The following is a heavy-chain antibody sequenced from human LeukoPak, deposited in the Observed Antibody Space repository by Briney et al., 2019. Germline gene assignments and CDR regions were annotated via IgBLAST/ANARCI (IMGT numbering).Heavy chain of an antibody. CDR3: AREVGTPQAFDI. CDR1: GFTFSSYG. Sequence: GGSLRLSCAASGFTFSSYGMHWVRQAPGKGLEWVAVIWYDGSNKYYADSVKGRFTISRDNSKNTLYLQMNSLKAEDTAIYYCAREVGTPQAFDIWGQGTMVTVSS. D-gene: IGHD1-26*01. CDR2: IWYDGSNK. V-gene: IGHV3-33*01. J-gene: IGHJ3*02.